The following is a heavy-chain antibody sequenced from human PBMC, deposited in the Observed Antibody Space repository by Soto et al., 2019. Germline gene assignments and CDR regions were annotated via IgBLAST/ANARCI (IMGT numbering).Heavy chain of an antibody. Sequence: RASVKVSCKASGGTFSSYAISWVRQAPGQGLEWMGGIIPIFGTANYAQKFQGRVTITADESTSTAYMELSSLRSEDTAVYYCAMGIAARTSDFDYWGQGTLVTVSS. CDR1: GGTFSSYA. D-gene: IGHD6-6*01. CDR2: IIPIFGTA. V-gene: IGHV1-69*13. J-gene: IGHJ4*02. CDR3: AMGIAARTSDFDY.